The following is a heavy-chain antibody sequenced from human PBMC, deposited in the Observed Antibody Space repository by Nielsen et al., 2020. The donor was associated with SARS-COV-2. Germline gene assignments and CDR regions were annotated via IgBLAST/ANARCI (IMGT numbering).Heavy chain of an antibody. CDR1: GGSISSGGYY. J-gene: IGHJ6*02. Sequence: LRLSCTVSGGSISSGGYYWSWIRHHPGEGLEWIGYIYFSGRACYNPSLKSRVTISVDTSKNQFSLSLRSVTAADTAVYYCARESSGYDHYNYGMDVWGQGTTVTVSS. D-gene: IGHD5-12*01. V-gene: IGHV4-31*03. CDR2: IYFSGRA. CDR3: ARESSGYDHYNYGMDV.